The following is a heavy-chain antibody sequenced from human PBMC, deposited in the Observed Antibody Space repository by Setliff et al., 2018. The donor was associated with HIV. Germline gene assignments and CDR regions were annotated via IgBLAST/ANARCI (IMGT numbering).Heavy chain of an antibody. CDR3: ARLGHYDSSGYYSALYFDS. Sequence: PSETLSLTCVVSGYSISRGYYWAWIRQPPGKGLEWIASIYHSGITYYNPSLKSRVTISVDTSEDQFSLKLSSVTAAGTAMYFCARLGHYDSSGYYSALYFDSWGQGTLVTVSS. J-gene: IGHJ4*02. CDR1: GYSISRGYY. D-gene: IGHD3-22*01. CDR2: IYHSGIT. V-gene: IGHV4-38-2*01.